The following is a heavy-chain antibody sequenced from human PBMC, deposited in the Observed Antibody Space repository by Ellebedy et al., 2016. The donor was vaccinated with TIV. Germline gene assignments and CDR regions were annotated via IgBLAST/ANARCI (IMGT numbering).Heavy chain of an antibody. Sequence: GESLKISCAASGFTFGNHNMNWVRQAPGKGLEWVSYICSSSSPIYYADSVEGRFTISRDNAKNSLYLEMNSLRDEDTALYYCAREERTSSNPDYWGQGTLVVVSS. V-gene: IGHV3-48*02. CDR2: ICSSSSPI. J-gene: IGHJ4*02. CDR1: GFTFGNHN. CDR3: AREERTSSNPDY. D-gene: IGHD2-2*01.